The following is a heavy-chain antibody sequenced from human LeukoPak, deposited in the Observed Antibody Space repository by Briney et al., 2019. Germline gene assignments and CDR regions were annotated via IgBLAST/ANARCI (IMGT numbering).Heavy chain of an antibody. CDR1: GFTFGSSV. CDR3: AKVGPVDGMQS. J-gene: IGHJ5*02. D-gene: IGHD6-13*01. CDR2: INKSGGSI. V-gene: IGHV3-23*01. Sequence: GGSLRLSCAASGFTFGSSVMTWVRQAPGKGLEWVSGINKSGGSIYNADSVEGRFTISRDNSKNTLYLEMNSLRAEDTAVYYCAKVGPVDGMQSWGQGTLVTVSS.